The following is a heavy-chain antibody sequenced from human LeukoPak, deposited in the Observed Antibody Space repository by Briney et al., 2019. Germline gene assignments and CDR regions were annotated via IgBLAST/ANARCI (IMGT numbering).Heavy chain of an antibody. Sequence: GGPLRLSCAASGFAFSSYAMTWVRQAPGKGLEWVSGINADGVGTNSADSVKGRFTISRDNSKNTLFLQMINLTAADTAIYYCAKDFDYGDYLWGPGTLVTVSS. J-gene: IGHJ4*02. CDR3: AKDFDYGDYL. D-gene: IGHD4-17*01. V-gene: IGHV3-23*01. CDR2: INADGVGT. CDR1: GFAFSSYA.